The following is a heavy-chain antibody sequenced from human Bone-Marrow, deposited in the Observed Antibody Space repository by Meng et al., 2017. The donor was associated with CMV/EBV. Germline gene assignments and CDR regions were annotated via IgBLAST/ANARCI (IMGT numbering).Heavy chain of an antibody. V-gene: IGHV3-33*01. J-gene: IGHJ4*02. CDR3: ARDTRRPAYYFDY. CDR1: GFTFSSYG. Sequence: GGSLRLSCAASGFTFSSYGMHWVRQAPGKGLEWVAVIWYDGSNKYYADSVKGRFTISRDNSKNSLYLQMNSLRVEDTALYYCARDTRRPAYYFDYWGPGTLVTVSS. CDR2: IWYDGSNK.